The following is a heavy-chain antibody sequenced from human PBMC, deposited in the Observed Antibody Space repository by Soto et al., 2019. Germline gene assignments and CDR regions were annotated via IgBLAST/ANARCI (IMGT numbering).Heavy chain of an antibody. V-gene: IGHV1-69*01. CDR1: GGTFSNYY. CDR2: IIPMFDTP. J-gene: IGHJ4*02. Sequence: QVQLVQSGAEVKKPGSSMKVSCKTSGGTFSNYYISWVRQAPGQGLEWMGDIIPMFDTPKYAQKFQGRVTITADESTSAAYMELSSLRAEDTAVDYCARGYSTGYFDYWGQGTLITVSS. CDR3: ARGYSTGYFDY. D-gene: IGHD1-20*01.